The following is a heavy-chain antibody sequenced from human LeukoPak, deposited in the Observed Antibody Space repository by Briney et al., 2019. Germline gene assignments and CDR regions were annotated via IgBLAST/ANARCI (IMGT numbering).Heavy chain of an antibody. V-gene: IGHV4-4*02. D-gene: IGHD4-17*01. CDR1: GGSISSSNW. CDR2: IYHSGST. J-gene: IGHJ5*02. CDR3: ARYDYGDHGSWFDP. Sequence: SETLSLTCAVSGGSISSSNWWSWVRQPPGKGLEWIGEIYHSGSTNYNPSLKSRVTISVDKSKNQFSLKLSSVTAADTAVYYCARYDYGDHGSWFDPWGQGTLVTVSS.